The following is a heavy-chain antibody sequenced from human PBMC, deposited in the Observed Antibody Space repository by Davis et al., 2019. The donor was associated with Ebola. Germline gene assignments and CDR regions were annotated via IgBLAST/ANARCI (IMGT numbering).Heavy chain of an antibody. J-gene: IGHJ4*02. CDR2: IYSGGST. CDR1: GFTVSSNY. Sequence: GGSLRLSCAASGFTVSSNYMSWVRQAPGKGLEWVSVIYSGGSTYYADSVKGRFTISRDNSKNTLYLQMNSLRAEDTAVYYCAREGYIVATYDYWAREPWSPSPQ. D-gene: IGHD5-12*01. CDR3: AREGYIVATYDY. V-gene: IGHV3-53*01.